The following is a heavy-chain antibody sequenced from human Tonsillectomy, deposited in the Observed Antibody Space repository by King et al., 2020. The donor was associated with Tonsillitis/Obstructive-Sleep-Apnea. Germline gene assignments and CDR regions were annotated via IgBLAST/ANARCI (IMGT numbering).Heavy chain of an antibody. Sequence: VQLVQSGAEVKKPGASVKVSCKASGYTFTSYDINWVRQATGQGLEWMGWMNPNSGNTGYAQKFQGRVTMTRNTSISTAYMELSSLRSEDTAVYYCASCLPAAIGNYFDYWGQGTLVTVSS. J-gene: IGHJ4*02. D-gene: IGHD2-2*01. CDR2: MNPNSGNT. CDR3: ASCLPAAIGNYFDY. CDR1: GYTFTSYD. V-gene: IGHV1-8*01.